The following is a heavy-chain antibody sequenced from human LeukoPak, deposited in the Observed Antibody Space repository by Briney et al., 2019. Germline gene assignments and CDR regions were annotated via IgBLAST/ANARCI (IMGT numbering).Heavy chain of an antibody. V-gene: IGHV3-48*02. J-gene: IGHJ4*02. Sequence: GGSLRLSCAASGFTFSNHNMNWVRQAPGKGLEWVSYISDSGSATYYADSVKGRFTISRDNAKNSLSLQMNSLRDEDTGVYYCAREGYDYGDGLDYWGQGTLVTVSS. CDR1: GFTFSNHN. D-gene: IGHD4-17*01. CDR3: AREGYDYGDGLDY. CDR2: ISDSGSAT.